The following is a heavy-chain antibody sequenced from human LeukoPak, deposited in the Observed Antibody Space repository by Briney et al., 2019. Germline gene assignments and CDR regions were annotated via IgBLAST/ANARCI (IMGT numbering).Heavy chain of an antibody. V-gene: IGHV1-46*01. D-gene: IGHD2-2*01. Sequence: ASVTVSCKASGYTFTTYYMHWVRQAPGQGLEWTGIINPSGGSTSYAQKFQGRVTMTRDTSTSTVYMELSSLRPEDTAVYYCARDPWGRGYCSTTSCQNLGGNDAFDIWGQGTMVTVSS. J-gene: IGHJ3*02. CDR3: ARDPWGRGYCSTTSCQNLGGNDAFDI. CDR1: GYTFTTYY. CDR2: INPSGGST.